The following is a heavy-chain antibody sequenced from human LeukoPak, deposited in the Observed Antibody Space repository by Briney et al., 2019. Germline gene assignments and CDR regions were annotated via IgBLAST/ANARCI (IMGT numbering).Heavy chain of an antibody. V-gene: IGHV1-18*01. Sequence: ASVKVSCKASGYTFTSYGISWVRQAPGQGLEWMGWISAYNGNTRYAQNLQGRVTLTTDTSTSTAYMEVRSLRSDDTAVYYCARGLSPTMIVVASFEGAFDIWGQGTMVTVSS. CDR1: GYTFTSYG. D-gene: IGHD3-22*01. CDR3: ARGLSPTMIVVASFEGAFDI. J-gene: IGHJ3*02. CDR2: ISAYNGNT.